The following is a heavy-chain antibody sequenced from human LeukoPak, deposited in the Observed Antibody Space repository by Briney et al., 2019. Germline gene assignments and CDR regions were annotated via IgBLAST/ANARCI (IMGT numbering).Heavy chain of an antibody. Sequence: GGSLRLSCAASGFTFSSYSMNWVRQAPGKGLEWVSSISSSSSYINYADSVKGRFTISRDNAKNSLYLQMNSLRAEDTAVYYCARDGAYCGGDCFRDLDAFDIWGQGTMVTVSS. CDR1: GFTFSSYS. CDR2: ISSSSSYI. CDR3: ARDGAYCGGDCFRDLDAFDI. J-gene: IGHJ3*02. V-gene: IGHV3-21*01. D-gene: IGHD2-21*02.